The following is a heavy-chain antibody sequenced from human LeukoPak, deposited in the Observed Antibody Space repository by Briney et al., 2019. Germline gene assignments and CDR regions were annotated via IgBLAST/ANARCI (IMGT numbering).Heavy chain of an antibody. CDR3: ARGYYDSSGYWDFQH. J-gene: IGHJ1*01. Sequence: GASVKVSCKASGYTFTGYYMHWVRQAPGQGLEWMGWINPNSGGTNYAQKLQGRVTMTTDTSTSTAYMELRSLRSDDTAVYYCARGYYDSSGYWDFQHWGQGTLVTVSS. CDR1: GYTFTGYY. D-gene: IGHD3-22*01. CDR2: INPNSGGT. V-gene: IGHV1-2*02.